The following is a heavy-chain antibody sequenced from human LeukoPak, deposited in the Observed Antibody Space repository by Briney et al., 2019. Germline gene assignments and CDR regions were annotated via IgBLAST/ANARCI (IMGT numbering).Heavy chain of an antibody. CDR1: GGSINAYY. CDR2: IYYSGST. D-gene: IGHD2-21*02. J-gene: IGHJ3*01. CDR3: ARHMSVTYDAFDL. V-gene: IGHV4-59*08. Sequence: SETLSLTCTVSGGSINAYYWSWVRQPPGKGLEWIGYIYYSGSTNYNPSLKSRVTISVDTSKTHFSLELTSVTAADTAVYYCARHMSVTYDAFDLWGRGTMVTVSS.